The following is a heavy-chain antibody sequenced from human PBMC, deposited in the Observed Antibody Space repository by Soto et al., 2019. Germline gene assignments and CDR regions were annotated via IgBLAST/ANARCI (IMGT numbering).Heavy chain of an antibody. CDR1: GFTFSSYA. Sequence: QVQLVESGGGVVQPGRSLRLSCAASGFTFSSYAMHWVRQAPGKGLEWVAVISYDGSNKYYADSVKGRFTISRDNSKNTLYLQMNRLRAEDTAVYYCAREDTYYDILTGYWYYYYGMDVWGQGTTVTVSS. CDR3: AREDTYYDILTGYWYYYYGMDV. J-gene: IGHJ6*02. CDR2: ISYDGSNK. V-gene: IGHV3-30-3*01. D-gene: IGHD3-9*01.